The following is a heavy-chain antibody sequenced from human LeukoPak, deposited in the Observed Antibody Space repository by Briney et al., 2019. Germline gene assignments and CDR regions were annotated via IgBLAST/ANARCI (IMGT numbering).Heavy chain of an antibody. CDR1: GSSFTSYW. V-gene: IGHV5-51*01. CDR2: IYPGDSDT. J-gene: IGHJ4*02. CDR3: ARSPYSGSYLPFDY. D-gene: IGHD1-26*01. Sequence: GGSLQISCKGSGSSFTSYWIGWGRPVPGKGLEWMGIIYPGDSDTRYSPSFQGQVTISDDKSVSTAYLQCSSLKASDTAMYYCARSPYSGSYLPFDYWGQGTLVTVSS.